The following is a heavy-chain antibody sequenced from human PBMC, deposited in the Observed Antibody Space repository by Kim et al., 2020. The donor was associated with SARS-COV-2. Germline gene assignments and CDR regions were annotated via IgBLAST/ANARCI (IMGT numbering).Heavy chain of an antibody. V-gene: IGHV5-51*01. J-gene: IGHJ3*02. D-gene: IGHD6-19*01. CDR3: ARQRLVKDAFDI. Sequence: YSPSFQGQVTISADKSISTDYLQWSSLKASDTAMYYCARQRLVKDAFDIWGQGTMVTVSS.